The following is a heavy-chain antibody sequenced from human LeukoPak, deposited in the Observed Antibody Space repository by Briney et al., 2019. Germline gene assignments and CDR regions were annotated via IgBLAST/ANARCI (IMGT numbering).Heavy chain of an antibody. J-gene: IGHJ4*02. CDR2: IYYSGST. D-gene: IGHD6-19*01. Sequence: SETLSLTCTVSGGSISSYYWSWIRQPPGKGLEWIGYIYYSGSTNYNPSLKSRVTISVDTSKNQLSLKLSSVTAADTAVYYCARGDSSGWYGSDYWGQGTLVTVSS. CDR3: ARGDSSGWYGSDY. CDR1: GGSISSYY. V-gene: IGHV4-59*08.